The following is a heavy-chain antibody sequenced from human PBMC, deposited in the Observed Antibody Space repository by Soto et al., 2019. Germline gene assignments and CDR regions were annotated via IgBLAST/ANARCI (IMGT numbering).Heavy chain of an antibody. D-gene: IGHD6-19*01. CDR3: AKDQLEYSSGWYYYYYGLDV. J-gene: IGHJ6*02. Sequence: GGSLILSCAASGFTFDDYAMHWVRQAPGKGLEWVSAISGSGGSTYYADSVKGRFTISRDNSKNTLYLQMNSLRAEDTAVYYCAKDQLEYSSGWYYYYYGLDVWGQGTTVNV. CDR1: GFTFDDYA. CDR2: ISGSGGST. V-gene: IGHV3-23*01.